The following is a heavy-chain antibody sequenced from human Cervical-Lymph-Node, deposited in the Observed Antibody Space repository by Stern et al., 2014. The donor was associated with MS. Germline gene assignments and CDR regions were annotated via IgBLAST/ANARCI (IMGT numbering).Heavy chain of an antibody. D-gene: IGHD3-10*01. CDR2: IYHSGST. CDR3: ARISGTADGWFDP. Sequence: QLQLQESGPGLVKPSGTLSLTCAVSGGSISSSNWWSWVRQPPGKGLEWXGGIYHSGSTNYNPSLKSGVTLPVNKYKNQFPLNLRSVTAADTAVYYCARISGTADGWFDPGGQGTLVTVSS. CDR1: GGSISSSNW. J-gene: IGHJ5*02. V-gene: IGHV4-4*02.